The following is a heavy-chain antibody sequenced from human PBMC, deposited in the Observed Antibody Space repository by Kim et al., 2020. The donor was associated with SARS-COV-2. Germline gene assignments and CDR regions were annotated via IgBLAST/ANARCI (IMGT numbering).Heavy chain of an antibody. J-gene: IGHJ4*02. CDR3: VRGRAGQLVRYFDY. V-gene: IGHV3-64*01. Sequence: ATPVKGRFTISRDNSKNTVYLQMGSLRAEDMAVYYCVRGRAGQLVRYFDYWGQGTLVTVSS. D-gene: IGHD6-13*01.